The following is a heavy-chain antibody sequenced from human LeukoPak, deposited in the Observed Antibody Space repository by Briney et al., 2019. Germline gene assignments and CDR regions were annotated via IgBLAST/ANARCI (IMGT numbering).Heavy chain of an antibody. CDR1: GFTFSSYW. CDR3: ARDYYDRSGVTDEPGGFDY. J-gene: IGHJ4*02. D-gene: IGHD3-22*01. Sequence: GGSLRLSCAASGFTFSSYWMSWVRQAPGKGLEWVANIKQDGSEKYYVDSVKGRFTISRDNAKNSLYLQMNSLRAEDTAVYYCARDYYDRSGVTDEPGGFDYWGQGTLVTVSS. CDR2: IKQDGSEK. V-gene: IGHV3-7*04.